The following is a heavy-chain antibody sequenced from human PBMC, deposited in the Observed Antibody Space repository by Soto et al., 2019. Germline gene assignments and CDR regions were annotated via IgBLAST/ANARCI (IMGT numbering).Heavy chain of an antibody. CDR1: VASISGFY. CDR2: IYATGTT. V-gene: IGHV4-4*07. D-gene: IGHD1-1*01. CDR3: VRDGTKTLRDWFDP. J-gene: IGHJ5*02. Sequence: SETLSLGCTVSVASISGFYWSWIRESAGKGLEWIGRIYATGTTDYNPSLKIRVMMSVDTSKKQFSLKLRSVTAADTAVYYCVRDGTKTLRDWFDPWGQGISVTVSS.